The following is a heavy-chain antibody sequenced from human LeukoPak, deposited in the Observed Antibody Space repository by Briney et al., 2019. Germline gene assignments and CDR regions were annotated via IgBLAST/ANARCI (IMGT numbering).Heavy chain of an antibody. CDR2: ISSSSSTI. CDR1: GFTFSPYN. J-gene: IGHJ4*02. Sequence: PGGSLRLSCAASGFTFSPYNMNWVRQAPGKGLEWISYISSSSSTISYADSVKGRFTISRDNAENSLYLQMNSLRAEDTAVYYCGRVNGALYYFDYWGQGTLVTVSS. V-gene: IGHV3-48*01. CDR3: GRVNGALYYFDY. D-gene: IGHD1-26*01.